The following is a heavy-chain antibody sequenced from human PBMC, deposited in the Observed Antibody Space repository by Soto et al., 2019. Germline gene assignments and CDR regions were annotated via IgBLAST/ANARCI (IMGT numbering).Heavy chain of an antibody. V-gene: IGHV1-69*08. J-gene: IGHJ4*02. CDR1: GGTFSSYT. CDR2: IIPILGIA. CDR3: AREGDCSGGSYCSPLLG. Sequence: QVQLVQSGAEVKKPGSSLKVSCKASGGTFSSYTISWVRQAPGHGIEWMGRIIPILGIANYAQKFQGRVTITADKPTSTAYMELSRLRSEDTAVYYCAREGDCSGGSYCSPLLGWGQGTLVTVSS. D-gene: IGHD2-15*01.